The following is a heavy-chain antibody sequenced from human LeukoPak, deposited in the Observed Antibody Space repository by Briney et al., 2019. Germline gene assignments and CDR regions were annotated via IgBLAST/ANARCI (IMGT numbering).Heavy chain of an antibody. CDR3: ARGRGSYVNWFDP. Sequence: SETLSLTCTVSGGSISSSSYCWGWIRQPPGKGLGWIGSIYYSGSTYYNPSLKSRVTISVDTSKNQFSLKMSSVTAADTAVYYCARGRGSYVNWFDPWGQGTLVTVSS. V-gene: IGHV4-39*01. D-gene: IGHD3-16*01. J-gene: IGHJ5*02. CDR2: IYYSGST. CDR1: GGSISSSSYC.